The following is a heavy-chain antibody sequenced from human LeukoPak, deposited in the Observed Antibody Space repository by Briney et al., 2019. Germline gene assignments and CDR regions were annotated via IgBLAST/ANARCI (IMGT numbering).Heavy chain of an antibody. CDR3: ATYSSGYYYFDY. V-gene: IGHV3-23*01. CDR2: ISGSGGST. Sequence: GGSLRLSCAASGFTFSSYAMSWVRQAPGKGLEWVSAISGSGGSTYYADSVKGRFTVSRDNSKNTLYLQMNSLRAEDTAVYYCATYSSGYYYFDYWGQGTLVTVSS. D-gene: IGHD3-22*01. CDR1: GFTFSSYA. J-gene: IGHJ4*02.